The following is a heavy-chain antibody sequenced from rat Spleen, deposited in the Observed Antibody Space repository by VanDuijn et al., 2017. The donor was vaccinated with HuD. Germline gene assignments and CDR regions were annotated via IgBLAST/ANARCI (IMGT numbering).Heavy chain of an antibody. CDR1: GFSLTSYT. CDR2: ISSGGRT. Sequence: QVQLKESGPGLVQPSQTLSLTCTVSGFSLTSYTVSWVRQPPGKGLEWIAAISSGGRTYYNSVLKSRLSISRDTSKSQVFLKMNSLQTEDTAMYFCASFITTPYWGQGVMVTVSS. J-gene: IGHJ2*01. D-gene: IGHD1-1*01. CDR3: ASFITTPY. V-gene: IGHV2-6*01.